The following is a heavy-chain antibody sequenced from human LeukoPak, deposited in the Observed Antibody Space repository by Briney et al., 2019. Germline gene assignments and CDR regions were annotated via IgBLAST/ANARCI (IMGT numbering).Heavy chain of an antibody. V-gene: IGHV4-39*07. J-gene: IGHJ4*02. CDR1: GGSISSSSYY. CDR3: ARGQGVYYDSSGYRGRSDDYFDY. Sequence: SETLSLTCTVSGGSISSSSYYWGWIRQPPGKGLEWIGEINHSGSTNYNPSLKSRVTISVDTSKNQFSLKLSSVTAADTAVYYCARGQGVYYDSSGYRGRSDDYFDYWGQGTLVTVSS. D-gene: IGHD3-22*01. CDR2: INHSGST.